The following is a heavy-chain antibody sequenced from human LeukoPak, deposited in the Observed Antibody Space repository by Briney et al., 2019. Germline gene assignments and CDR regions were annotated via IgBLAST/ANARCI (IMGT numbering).Heavy chain of an antibody. CDR1: GFTFSSYA. CDR2: ISGSGGST. V-gene: IGHV3-23*01. D-gene: IGHD3-10*01. J-gene: IGHJ6*03. Sequence: GGSLRLSCAASGFTFSSYAMTWVRQAPGKGLEWVSVISGSGGSTYYADSVKGRFTISRDNAKNSLYLQMNSLRAEDTAVYYCARYGSATFSYYYYYYMDVWGKGTTVTVSS. CDR3: ARYGSATFSYYYYYYMDV.